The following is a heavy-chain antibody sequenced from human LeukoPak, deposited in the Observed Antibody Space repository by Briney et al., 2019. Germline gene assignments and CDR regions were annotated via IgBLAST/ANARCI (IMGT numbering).Heavy chain of an antibody. D-gene: IGHD3-10*01. CDR3: ARVRHYGSGSWFDP. J-gene: IGHJ5*02. CDR1: GGSISSYY. V-gene: IGHV4-59*01. Sequence: SETLSLTCTVSGGSISSYYWSWIRQPPGKGLEWIGYIYYSGSTNYNPSLKSRVTISVDTSKNQFSLKLSSVTAADTAVYYCARVRHYGSGSWFDPWGQGTLVTVSS. CDR2: IYYSGST.